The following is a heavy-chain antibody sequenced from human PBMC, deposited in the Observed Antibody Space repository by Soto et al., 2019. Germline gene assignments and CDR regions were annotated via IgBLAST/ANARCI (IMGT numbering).Heavy chain of an antibody. CDR3: AKGKSSNYVSHAFDV. CDR1: GFNFNTYA. J-gene: IGHJ3*01. V-gene: IGHV3-23*01. D-gene: IGHD3-10*02. Sequence: EVQVLESGGGLVQPGGSLRLSCAASGFNFNTYAMSWVRQAPGKGLEWVSGISGGGGSIHYVDSVKGRFTISRDNSKNTLCLQMNSLRGEDTAVYYCAKGKSSNYVSHAFDVWGQGTMVTVSS. CDR2: ISGGGGSI.